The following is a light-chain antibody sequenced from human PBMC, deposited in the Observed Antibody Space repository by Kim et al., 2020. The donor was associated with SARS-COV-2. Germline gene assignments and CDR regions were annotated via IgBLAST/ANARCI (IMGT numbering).Light chain of an antibody. CDR3: QLRSNWPPYT. CDR1: QSVSSSN. Sequence: SPGEGASLSCGASQSVSSSNLAWYQQKPGQAPRLLIYDASKRATDVAARFSGSGSGTDFTLTISRIEPEDFAVYYCQLRSNWPPYTFGQGTKLEI. V-gene: IGKV3-11*01. J-gene: IGKJ2*01. CDR2: DAS.